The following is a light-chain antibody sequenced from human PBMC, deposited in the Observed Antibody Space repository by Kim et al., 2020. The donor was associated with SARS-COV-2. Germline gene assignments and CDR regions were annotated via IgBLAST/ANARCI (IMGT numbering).Light chain of an antibody. V-gene: IGLV2-14*03. CDR2: DVT. J-gene: IGLJ3*02. CDR1: SSDVGAYNY. Sequence: QSALTQPASVSGSPGQSITISCTGTSSDVGAYNYVSWYQQRPGKAPQLIIYDVTNRPSGVSTRFSGYKSGNMASLAISGLQVEDEAEYFCSSYTTSSTWAFGGGTQLTVL. CDR3: SSYTTSSTWA.